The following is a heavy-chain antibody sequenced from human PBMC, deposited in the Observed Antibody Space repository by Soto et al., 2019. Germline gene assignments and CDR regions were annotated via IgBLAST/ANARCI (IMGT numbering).Heavy chain of an antibody. V-gene: IGHV4-30-2*01. CDR1: GGSISSGGYS. CDR3: AGGRTTALDY. D-gene: IGHD4-17*01. Sequence: QLQLQESGSGLVKPSQTLSLTCAVSGGSISSGGYSWSWIRQPPGKGLEWIGYISHSGRTYYNPCRPSRATVAVDTSKHQFSLPFSSVTAADTPVYYCAGGRTTALDYWGQGTLVTVSS. J-gene: IGHJ4*02. CDR2: ISHSGRT.